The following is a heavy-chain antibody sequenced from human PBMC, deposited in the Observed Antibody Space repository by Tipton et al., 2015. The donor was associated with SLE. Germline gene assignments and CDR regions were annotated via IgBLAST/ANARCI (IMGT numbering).Heavy chain of an antibody. CDR2: ISAYNGNA. D-gene: IGHD1-26*01. CDR3: ARSPKIVGATDFDY. J-gene: IGHJ4*02. Sequence: QLVQSGAEVKKPGASVKVSCKASGYTFTDYDISWVRQAPGQGLEWMGWISAYNGNANYAQKLQGRVTMTTDTSTSTAYMELRSLRSDDTAVYYCARSPKIVGATDFDYWGQGTLVTVSS. V-gene: IGHV1-18*04. CDR1: GYTFTDYD.